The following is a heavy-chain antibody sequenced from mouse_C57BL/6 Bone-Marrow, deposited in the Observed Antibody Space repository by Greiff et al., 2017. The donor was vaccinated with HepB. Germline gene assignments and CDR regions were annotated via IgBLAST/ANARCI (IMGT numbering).Heavy chain of an antibody. CDR2: INPGSGGT. D-gene: IGHD1-1*01. Sequence: LVESGAELVRPGTSVKVSCKASGYAFTNYLIEWVKQRPGQGLEWIGVINPGSGGTNYNEKFKGKATLTADKSSSTAYMQLSSLTSEDSAVYFCARGYYGSSYSYYFDYWGQGTTLTVSS. CDR1: GYAFTNYL. V-gene: IGHV1-54*01. CDR3: ARGYYGSSYSYYFDY. J-gene: IGHJ2*01.